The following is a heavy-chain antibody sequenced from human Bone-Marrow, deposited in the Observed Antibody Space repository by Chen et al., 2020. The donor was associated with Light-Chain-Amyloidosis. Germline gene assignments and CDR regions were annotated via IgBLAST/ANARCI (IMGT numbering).Heavy chain of an antibody. Sequence: EVHLLESGGGLVQPGGSLRLSCAASGFTFSSYAMSWVRQAPGKGLEWVSAISGSGDSTYYADSVKGRFTISRDNSKTTLYLQMNSLRAEDTAVYYCAKVKLSSGYMYYYYGMDVWGQGTTVTVSS. CDR2: ISGSGDST. CDR1: GFTFSSYA. D-gene: IGHD3-22*01. CDR3: AKVKLSSGYMYYYYGMDV. J-gene: IGHJ6*02. V-gene: IGHV3-23*01.